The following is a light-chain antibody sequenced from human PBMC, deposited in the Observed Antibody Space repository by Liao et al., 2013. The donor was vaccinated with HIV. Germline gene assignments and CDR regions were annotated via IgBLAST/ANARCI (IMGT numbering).Light chain of an antibody. V-gene: IGLV3-1*01. CDR2: QDT. J-gene: IGLJ2*01. CDR1: NLGDKY. Sequence: SYELAQPPSVSVSPGQTASITCSGDNLGDKYACWYQQKPGQSPILVIYQDTKRPSGIPERFSGSNSGNTATLTINGTQAMDEADYYCQAWDFSTVVFGGGTKLTVL. CDR3: QAWDFSTVV.